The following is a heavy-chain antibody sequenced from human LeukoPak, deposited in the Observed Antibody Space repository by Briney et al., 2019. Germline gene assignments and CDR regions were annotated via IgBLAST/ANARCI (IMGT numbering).Heavy chain of an antibody. CDR2: ISSSSSTI. CDR1: GFTFSSYS. V-gene: IGHV3-48*02. CDR3: ARDRVARVDAFDI. Sequence: TGGSLRLSCAASGFTFSSYSMNWVRQAPGKGLEWVSYISSSSSTIYYADSVKGRFTISRDNAQNSLYLQMNSLRDDDTAVYYCARDRVARVDAFDIWGQGTMVTVSS. J-gene: IGHJ3*02.